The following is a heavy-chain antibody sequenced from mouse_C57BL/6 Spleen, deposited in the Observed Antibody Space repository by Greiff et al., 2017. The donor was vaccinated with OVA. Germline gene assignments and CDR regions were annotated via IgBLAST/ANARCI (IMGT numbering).Heavy chain of an antibody. CDR3: ARRDYGYDGGLDY. D-gene: IGHD2-2*01. CDR2: IDPSDSYT. Sequence: VQLQQPGAELVKPGASVKLSCKASGYTFTSYWMQWVKQRPGQGLEWIGEIDPSDSYTNYNQKFKGKATLTVDTSSSTAYMQLSSLTSEDSAVYYCARRDYGYDGGLDYWGQGTTLTVSS. CDR1: GYTFTSYW. V-gene: IGHV1-50*01. J-gene: IGHJ2*01.